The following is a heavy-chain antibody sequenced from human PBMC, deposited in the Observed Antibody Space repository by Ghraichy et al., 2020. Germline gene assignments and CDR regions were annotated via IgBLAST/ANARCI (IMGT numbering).Heavy chain of an antibody. V-gene: IGHV3-7*03. D-gene: IGHD2-15*01. Sequence: VKVSCAVGGFTFSSYWMSWVRQVPGKGLECVASIKEDGDEEEYVDSVKGRFIISRDNRRNTLSLQMNSLRAEDTAVYYCAIGRQTYSYWGRGTLVTVSS. CDR1: GFTFSSYW. CDR2: IKEDGDEE. CDR3: AIGRQTYSY. J-gene: IGHJ4*02.